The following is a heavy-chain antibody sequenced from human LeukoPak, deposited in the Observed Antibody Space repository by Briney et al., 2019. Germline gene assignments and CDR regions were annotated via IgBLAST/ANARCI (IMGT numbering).Heavy chain of an antibody. CDR1: GGSISSYY. D-gene: IGHD5-18*01. CDR2: IYYSGST. J-gene: IGHJ3*02. Sequence: NPSETLSLTCTVSGGSISSYYWSWIRQPPGKGLEWIGYIYYSGSTNYNPSLKSRVTISVDTSKNQFSLKLTSVTAADTAVFYCARVRGYSYGSDAFDIWGQGTMVTVSS. V-gene: IGHV4-59*01. CDR3: ARVRGYSYGSDAFDI.